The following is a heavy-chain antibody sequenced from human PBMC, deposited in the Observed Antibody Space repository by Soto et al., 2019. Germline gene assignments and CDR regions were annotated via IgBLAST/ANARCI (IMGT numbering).Heavy chain of an antibody. D-gene: IGHD3-22*01. CDR1: GGSVSSGSYY. V-gene: IGHV4-61*01. CDR2: IYYSGST. J-gene: IGHJ4*02. CDR3: ARVSPYYYDSSGYYAPPDY. Sequence: QVQLQESGPGLVKPSETLSLTCTVSGGSVSSGSYYWSWIRQPPGKGLEWIGYIYYSGSTNYNPSLRTRVTISVYTSKNQFSLKLSSVTAADTAVYYCARVSPYYYDSSGYYAPPDYWGQGTLVTVSS.